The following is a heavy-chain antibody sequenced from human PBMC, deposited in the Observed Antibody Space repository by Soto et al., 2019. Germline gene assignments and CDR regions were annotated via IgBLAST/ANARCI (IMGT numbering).Heavy chain of an antibody. Sequence: VKVSCKASGGTYISYIISWVRQAPGQGLEWMGRIIPILGIANYAQKFQGRVTITADKSTSTAYMELSSLRSEDTAVYYCARDPADFWSLAPFDILGQGTMVTVSS. CDR2: IIPILGIA. CDR3: ARDPADFWSLAPFDI. J-gene: IGHJ3*02. D-gene: IGHD3-3*01. V-gene: IGHV1-69*04. CDR1: GGTYISYI.